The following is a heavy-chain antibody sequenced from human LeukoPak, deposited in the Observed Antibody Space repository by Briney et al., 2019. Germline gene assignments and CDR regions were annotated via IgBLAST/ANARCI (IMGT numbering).Heavy chain of an antibody. V-gene: IGHV1-2*02. J-gene: IGHJ4*02. CDR3: AREGDYYAF. CDR1: GYTFTGYY. Sequence: ASVKVSCKASGYTFTGYYMHWVRQAPGQGLEWVGWINPDSGGTLYAQKYQGRITITRDTSISTVYMDLSGLRVDDTAVYYCAREGDYYAFWGQGTLVTVSS. CDR2: INPDSGGT.